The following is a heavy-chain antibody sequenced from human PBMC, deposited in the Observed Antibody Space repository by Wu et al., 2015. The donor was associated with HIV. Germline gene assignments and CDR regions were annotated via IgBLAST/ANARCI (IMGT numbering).Heavy chain of an antibody. CDR1: GYIFTRYY. V-gene: IGHV1-46*03. J-gene: IGHJ4*02. Sequence: QVQLVQSGGELKKPGASVKVSCKASGYIFTRYYINWVRQAPGHGLEWVGIINPSGGTTIYGQKFQDRVTLTRDTSTDTVYMELRSLTYEDTAIYYCVRDVSTFGVILMGXYFDYWAREAWSPSPQ. D-gene: IGHD3-3*01. CDR2: INPSGGTT. CDR3: VRDVSTFGVILMGXYFDY.